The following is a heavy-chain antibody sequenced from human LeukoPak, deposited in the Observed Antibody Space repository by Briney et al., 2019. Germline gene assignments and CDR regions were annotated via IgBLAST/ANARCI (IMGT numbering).Heavy chain of an antibody. D-gene: IGHD5-12*01. CDR1: GGSISSGGYY. V-gene: IGHV4-31*03. Sequence: PSETLSLTCTVSGGSISSGGYYWSWIRQHPGKGLEWIGYIYYSGSTYYNPSLKSRVTISVDTSKNQFSLKLSSVTAADTAVYYCARDKSEYSGYGYDDAFDIWGQGTMVTVSS. CDR3: ARDKSEYSGYGYDDAFDI. J-gene: IGHJ3*02. CDR2: IYYSGST.